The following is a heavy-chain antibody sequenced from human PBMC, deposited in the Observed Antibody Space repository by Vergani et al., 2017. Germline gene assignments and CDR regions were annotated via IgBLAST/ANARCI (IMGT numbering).Heavy chain of an antibody. D-gene: IGHD3-22*01. CDR3: ARDRTDSYGYPGVYYDSSGCLDY. CDR1: GYSFTSYW. V-gene: IGHV5-10-1*01. CDR2: IDPSDSYT. Sequence: VQLVQSGAEVKKPGESLRISCKGSGYSFTSYWISWVRQMPGKGLEWMGRIDPSDSYTNYSPSFQGHVTISADKSISTAYLQWSSLKASDTAVYYCARDRTDSYGYPGVYYDSSGCLDYWGQGTLVTVSS. J-gene: IGHJ4*02.